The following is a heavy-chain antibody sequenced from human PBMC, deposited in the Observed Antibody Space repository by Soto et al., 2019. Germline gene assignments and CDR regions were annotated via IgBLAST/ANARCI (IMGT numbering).Heavy chain of an antibody. Sequence: ASVKVSCTASGYTFTGYYMHWVRQAPGQGLEWMGWINPNSGGTSYAQKFQGWVTMTRDTSISTAYMELSRLRSDDTAVYYCARGRPAIYYYYGMDVWGQGTTVTVSS. J-gene: IGHJ6*02. D-gene: IGHD2-2*01. CDR3: ARGRPAIYYYYGMDV. CDR1: GYTFTGYY. V-gene: IGHV1-2*04. CDR2: INPNSGGT.